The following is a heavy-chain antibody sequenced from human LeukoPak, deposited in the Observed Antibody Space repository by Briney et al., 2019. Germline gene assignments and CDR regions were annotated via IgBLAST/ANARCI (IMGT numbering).Heavy chain of an antibody. J-gene: IGHJ6*02. Sequence: GESLKISCKGSGYSFTSYWIGWVRQMPGKGLEWMGIIYPGDSDTRYSPSFQGQVTISADKSISTAYLQWSSLKASDTAMYYSARLEQLPYYYYYGMDVWGQGTTVTVSS. V-gene: IGHV5-51*01. CDR2: IYPGDSDT. CDR3: ARLEQLPYYYYYGMDV. D-gene: IGHD6-13*01. CDR1: GYSFTSYW.